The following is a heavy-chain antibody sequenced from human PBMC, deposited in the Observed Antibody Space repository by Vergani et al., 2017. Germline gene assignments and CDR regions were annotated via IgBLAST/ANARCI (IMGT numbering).Heavy chain of an antibody. J-gene: IGHJ4*02. D-gene: IGHD6-13*01. V-gene: IGHV4-34*01. CDR2: INHSGSN. Sequence: QVQLQQWGAGLLKPSETLSLTCAVYGGSFSGYYWSWIRQPPGKGLEWIGEINHSGSNNYNPSLKSRVTISVDTSKNQFSLKLSSVTAADTAVYYCARGWAAAGGTMYYFDYWGQGTLVTVSS. CDR3: ARGWAAAGGTMYYFDY. CDR1: GGSFSGYY.